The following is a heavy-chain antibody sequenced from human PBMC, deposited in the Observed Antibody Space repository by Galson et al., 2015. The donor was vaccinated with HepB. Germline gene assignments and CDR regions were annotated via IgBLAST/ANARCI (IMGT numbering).Heavy chain of an antibody. V-gene: IGHV3-66*02. CDR2: IYSGGRA. J-gene: IGHJ4*02. CDR1: GFTVSFNY. CDR3: ASTRSSWYPYFDY. D-gene: IGHD6-13*01. Sequence: SLRLSCAASGFTVSFNYMSWVRQAPGKGLEWVSVIYSGGRASYADSVKGRFTISRDNSKNTLYIQMNSLDAEDTAVYYCASTRSSWYPYFDYWGQGTLVTVSS.